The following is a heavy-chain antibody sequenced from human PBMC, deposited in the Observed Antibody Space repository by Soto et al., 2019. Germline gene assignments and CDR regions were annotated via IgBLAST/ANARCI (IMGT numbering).Heavy chain of an antibody. CDR2: IRGSGGDT. Sequence: EVQLLESGGGLVQPGGSLRISCAASGFTFSSYVMNWVRQAPGKGLEWVSGIRGSGGDTFYADSVKGRFTISRDNSNXXPYLQRNSLRAEDTAVYYCARGPRAPPPHDYGMDVWGQGTTVTVSS. CDR3: ARGPRAPPPHDYGMDV. V-gene: IGHV3-23*01. J-gene: IGHJ6*02. CDR1: GFTFSSYV.